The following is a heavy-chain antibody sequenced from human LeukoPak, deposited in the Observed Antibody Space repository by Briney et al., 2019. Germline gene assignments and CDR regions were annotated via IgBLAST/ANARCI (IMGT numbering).Heavy chain of an antibody. D-gene: IGHD3-22*01. Sequence: GGSLRLSCAASGFTFSSYAMSWVRQVSGKGREGGSVISGSGVSTFYADTVKGRFTISRDNSKNTLDLQMNSLRAQDTAVYYCAKDPYDISGYYYGPTGGVDYWGQGTLVTVSS. CDR1: GFTFSSYA. V-gene: IGHV3-23*01. CDR3: AKDPYDISGYYYGPTGGVDY. CDR2: ISGSGVST. J-gene: IGHJ4*02.